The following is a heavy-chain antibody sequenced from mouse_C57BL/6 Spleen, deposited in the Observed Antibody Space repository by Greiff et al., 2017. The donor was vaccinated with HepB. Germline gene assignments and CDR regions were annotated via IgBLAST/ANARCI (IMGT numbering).Heavy chain of an antibody. J-gene: IGHJ1*03. CDR3: APYSNYGYWYFDV. Sequence: VQLQQPGAELVKPGASVKLSCKASGYTFTSYWMHWVKQRPGQGLEWIGMIHPNSGSTNYNEKFKSKATLTVDKSSSTAYMQLSSLTSEDSAVYYCAPYSNYGYWYFDVWGTGTTVTVSS. CDR2: IHPNSGST. CDR1: GYTFTSYW. V-gene: IGHV1-64*01. D-gene: IGHD2-5*01.